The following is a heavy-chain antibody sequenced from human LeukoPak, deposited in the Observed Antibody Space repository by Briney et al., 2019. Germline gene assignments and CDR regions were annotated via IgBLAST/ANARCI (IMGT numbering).Heavy chain of an antibody. CDR2: IYTSGST. Sequence: SETLSLTCTVSGGSITSYYWRWIRQPAGKGLEWIGRIYTSGSTNYNPSLKSRVTMSVDTSNNQFSLKLSSVTAADTAVYYCVRSGGSGTYYDGSFDYWGQGTLVTVSS. CDR1: GGSITSYY. V-gene: IGHV4-4*07. J-gene: IGHJ4*02. D-gene: IGHD1-26*01. CDR3: VRSGGSGTYYDGSFDY.